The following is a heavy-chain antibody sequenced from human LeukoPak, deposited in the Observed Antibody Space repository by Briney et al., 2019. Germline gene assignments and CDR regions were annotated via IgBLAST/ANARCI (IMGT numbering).Heavy chain of an antibody. CDR1: GFTFTSYG. CDR3: ARVSSSWYYFDY. Sequence: ASVKVSCKASGFTFTSYGFSWVRQAPGQGLEWMGWISGYNGNTNYAQKLQGRVTMNTDTSTSTAYMELRSLISDDTAIYYCARVSSSWYYFDYWGRGPWSPSPQ. V-gene: IGHV1-18*01. J-gene: IGHJ4*02. CDR2: ISGYNGNT. D-gene: IGHD6-13*01.